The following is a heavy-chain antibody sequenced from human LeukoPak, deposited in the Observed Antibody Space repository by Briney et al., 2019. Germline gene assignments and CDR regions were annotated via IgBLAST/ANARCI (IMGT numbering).Heavy chain of an antibody. J-gene: IGHJ4*02. D-gene: IGHD2-2*01. CDR2: ISGSGENT. Sequence: GGSLRLSCAASGFTFSSYGITWVRQAPGKGLEWVSGISGSGENTHHADSVKGRFTISRDNSKNTLYLQMNSLRAEDTALYYCAKDLTSWNYWGQGTLVTVSS. V-gene: IGHV3-23*01. CDR3: AKDLTSWNY. CDR1: GFTFSSYG.